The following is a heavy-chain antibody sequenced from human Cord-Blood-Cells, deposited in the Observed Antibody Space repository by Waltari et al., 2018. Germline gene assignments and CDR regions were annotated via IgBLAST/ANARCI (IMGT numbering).Heavy chain of an antibody. CDR1: GYTLTESY. CDR2: FDPEDGET. J-gene: IGHJ4*02. D-gene: IGHD3-22*01. V-gene: IGHV1-24*01. Sequence: VQLVQSGAEVKKPGASVKVSCKVSGYTLTESYMHWVRQAPGKGLEWMGVFDPEDGETIYAQKFQSRVTMTEDTSTDTAYMELSSLRSEDTAVYYCATGDSSELFFDYWGQGTLVTVSS. CDR3: ATGDSSELFFDY.